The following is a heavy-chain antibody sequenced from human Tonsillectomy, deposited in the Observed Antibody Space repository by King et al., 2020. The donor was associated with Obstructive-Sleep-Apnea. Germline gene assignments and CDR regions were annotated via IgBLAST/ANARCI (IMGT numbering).Heavy chain of an antibody. D-gene: IGHD3-10*01. CDR1: GFTFDDYA. CDR3: AKALTPLLLWFGVYGMDV. CDR2: ISWNSGSI. J-gene: IGHJ6*02. Sequence: VQLVESGGGLVQPGRSLRLSCAASGFTFDDYAMHWVRQAPGKGLEWVSGISWNSGSIGYADSVKGRFTISRDNAKNSLYLQMNSLRAEDTALYYCAKALTPLLLWFGVYGMDVWGQGTTVTVSS. V-gene: IGHV3-9*01.